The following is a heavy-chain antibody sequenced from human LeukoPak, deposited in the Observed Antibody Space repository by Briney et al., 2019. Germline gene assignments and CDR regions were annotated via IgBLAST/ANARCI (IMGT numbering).Heavy chain of an antibody. V-gene: IGHV3-23*01. D-gene: IGHD4-17*01. Sequence: GGSLRLSCTASGFSFSNHYMRWIRQAPGKGLEWVSTISGSGSSTFYADSVKGRFTLSRDNSKNTLYLQMNSLRAEDTAVYYCAKDGQYGDYGEFYFDYWGQGTLVTVSS. J-gene: IGHJ4*02. CDR3: AKDGQYGDYGEFYFDY. CDR1: GFSFSNHY. CDR2: ISGSGSST.